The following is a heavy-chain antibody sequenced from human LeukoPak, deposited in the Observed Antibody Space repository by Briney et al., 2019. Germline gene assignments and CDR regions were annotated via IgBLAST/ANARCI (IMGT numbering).Heavy chain of an antibody. CDR1: GGTFSSYA. Sequence: ASVKVSCKASGGTFSSYAMSWVRQAPGKGLEWVSAISGSGGSTYYADSVKGRFTISRDNSKNTLYLQMNSLRAEDTAVYYCANIREAIDWGQGTLVTVSS. CDR3: ANIREAID. CDR2: ISGSGGST. V-gene: IGHV3-23*01. J-gene: IGHJ4*02.